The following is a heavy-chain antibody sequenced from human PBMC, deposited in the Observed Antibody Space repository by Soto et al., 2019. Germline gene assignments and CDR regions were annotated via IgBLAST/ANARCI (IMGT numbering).Heavy chain of an antibody. CDR1: GGSISSYY. CDR2: IYYSGST. V-gene: IGHV4-59*01. J-gene: IGHJ4*02. D-gene: IGHD6-13*01. CDR3: ARSRIAAAGIDY. Sequence: TLSLTCTVSGGSISSYYWSWIRQPPGKGLEWIGYIYYSGSTNYNPSLKSRVTISVDTSKNQFSLKLSSVTAADTAVYYCARSRIAAAGIDYWGPGTLVTVSS.